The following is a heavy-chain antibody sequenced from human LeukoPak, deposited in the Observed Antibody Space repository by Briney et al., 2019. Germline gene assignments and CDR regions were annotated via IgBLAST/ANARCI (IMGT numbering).Heavy chain of an antibody. CDR1: GFTFDDYT. CDR3: VKDRECSGTYCWNFFDY. D-gene: IGHD1-26*01. CDR2: INWDGSNT. Sequence: PGGSLRLSCAASGFTFDDYTIHWVRQAPGKGLEWISLINWDGSNTYYADSVKGRFTISRENGKNSLYLQMTSLTTEDTALYYCVKDRECSGTYCWNFFDYWGQGTLVTVSS. J-gene: IGHJ4*02. V-gene: IGHV3-43*01.